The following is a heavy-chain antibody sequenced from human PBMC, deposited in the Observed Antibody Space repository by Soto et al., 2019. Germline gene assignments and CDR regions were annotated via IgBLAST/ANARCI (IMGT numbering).Heavy chain of an antibody. Sequence: GGSLRLSCAASGFTFSSYGMHWVRQAPGKGLEWVAVISYDGSNKYYADSVKGRFTISRDNSKNTLYLQMNSLRAEDTAVYYCASYAEGRRITMVRGVIIFRDYYYGMDVWGQGTTVTVSS. V-gene: IGHV3-30*03. CDR2: ISYDGSNK. CDR1: GFTFSSYG. D-gene: IGHD3-10*01. J-gene: IGHJ6*02. CDR3: ASYAEGRRITMVRGVIIFRDYYYGMDV.